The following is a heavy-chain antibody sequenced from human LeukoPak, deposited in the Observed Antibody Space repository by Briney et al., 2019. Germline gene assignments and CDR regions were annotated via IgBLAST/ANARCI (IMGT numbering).Heavy chain of an antibody. V-gene: IGHV5-51*03. CDR2: ISFGDSDS. CDR1: GYGFTSYW. Sequence: PGESLKISCKGSGYGFTSYWIGWVRQMPGKGLEWMGIISFGDSDSRYSPSFQGQVTISVDKSINTAYLQWSSLKASDTAMYYCATARPHRGFDIWGQGTMVTVSS. J-gene: IGHJ3*02. CDR3: ATARPHRGFDI.